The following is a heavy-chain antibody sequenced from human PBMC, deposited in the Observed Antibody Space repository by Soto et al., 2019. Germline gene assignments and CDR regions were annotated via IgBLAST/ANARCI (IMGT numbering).Heavy chain of an antibody. CDR2: ISDTGDNT. CDR3: AKQVTGWFNDAFDI. D-gene: IGHD6-19*01. J-gene: IGHJ3*02. V-gene: IGHV3-23*01. CDR1: GFTFSSYA. Sequence: EVQLLESGGGLVQPGGSLTLSCAASGFTFSSYAMSWLRQAPGKGLEWVSAISDTGDNTHYADSVKGRFTFSRDNSKNTLYLQMNSVRAEDTALYYCAKQVTGWFNDAFDIWGQGTMVTVSS.